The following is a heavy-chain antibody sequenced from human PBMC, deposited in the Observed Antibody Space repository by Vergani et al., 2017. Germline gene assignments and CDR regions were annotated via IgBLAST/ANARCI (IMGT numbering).Heavy chain of an antibody. J-gene: IGHJ4*02. V-gene: IGHV4-34*02. D-gene: IGHD3-10*01. CDR3: AVRPRVNLVGGEIVTKRTFDF. Sequence: QVQLQQWGAGVVKPSGTLSLTCAVFGESFSSFYRSWIRQPPGKGLEWIGEINNDGHNNYNPSLESRVTVSRDTAKNQFSLNLMSVTAADTAMYYCAVRPRVNLVGGEIVTKRTFDFWSQGSLVTVSS. CDR2: INNDGHN. CDR1: GESFSSFY.